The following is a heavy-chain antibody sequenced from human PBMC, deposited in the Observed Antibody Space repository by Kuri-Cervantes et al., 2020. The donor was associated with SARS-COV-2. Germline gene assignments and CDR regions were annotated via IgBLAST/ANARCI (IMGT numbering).Heavy chain of an antibody. V-gene: IGHV3-13*01. J-gene: IGHJ6*02. CDR3: ARFSYSSSNEGIYHYYGMDV. Sequence: GGSLRLSCAASGFTVSSNYMSWVRQAPGKGLEWVSAIGTAGDTYYPGSVKGRFTISRENAKNSLYLQMNSLRAGDTAVYYCARFSYSSSNEGIYHYYGMDVWGQGTTVTVSS. CDR2: IGTAGDT. D-gene: IGHD6-6*01. CDR1: GFTVSSNY.